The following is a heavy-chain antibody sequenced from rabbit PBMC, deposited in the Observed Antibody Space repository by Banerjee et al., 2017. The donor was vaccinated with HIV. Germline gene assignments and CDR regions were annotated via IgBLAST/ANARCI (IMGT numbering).Heavy chain of an antibody. CDR2: IDPVFGST. V-gene: IGHV1S7*01. CDR3: ARAYPGYGGYGYGTFNL. CDR1: GFDFSSYY. Sequence: QLKESGGGLVQPGGSLKLSCKASGFDFSSYYMSWVRQAPGKGLEWIGYIDPVFGSTYYASWVNGRFTISSHNAQNTLYLQLNSLTAADTATYFCARAYPGYGGYGYGTFNLWGQGTLVTVS. J-gene: IGHJ4*01. D-gene: IGHD6-1*01.